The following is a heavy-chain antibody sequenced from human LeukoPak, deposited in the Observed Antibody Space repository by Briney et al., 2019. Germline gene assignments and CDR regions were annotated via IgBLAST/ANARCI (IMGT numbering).Heavy chain of an antibody. Sequence: ASVKVSCKASGYTFTSYYMHWVRQAPGQGLEWMGIINPSGGSTSYAQKFQGRVTMTRATSTSTVYMELSSLRSENSAVYYCARADITSSIDYWGQGTLVTSSS. CDR3: ARADITSSIDY. J-gene: IGHJ4*02. CDR1: GYTFTSYY. D-gene: IGHD2-15*01. V-gene: IGHV1-46*01. CDR2: INPSGGST.